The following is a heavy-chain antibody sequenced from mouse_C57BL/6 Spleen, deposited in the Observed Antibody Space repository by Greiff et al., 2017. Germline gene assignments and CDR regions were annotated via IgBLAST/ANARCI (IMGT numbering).Heavy chain of an antibody. D-gene: IGHD1-1*01. CDR2: ISGGGGNT. Sequence: EVKVEESGGGLVKPGGSLKLSCAASGFTFSSYTMSWVRQTPEKRLEWVATISGGGGNTYYPDSVKGRFTISRDNAKNTLYLQMSSLRSEDTALYYCARNYGSTHYFDYWGQGTTLTVSS. CDR3: ARNYGSTHYFDY. J-gene: IGHJ2*01. V-gene: IGHV5-9*01. CDR1: GFTFSSYT.